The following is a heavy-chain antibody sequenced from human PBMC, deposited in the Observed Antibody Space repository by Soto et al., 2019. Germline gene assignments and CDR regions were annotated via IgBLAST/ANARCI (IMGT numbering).Heavy chain of an antibody. CDR1: GGSISSYY. V-gene: IGHV4-59*01. J-gene: IGHJ4*02. CDR2: IYYSGST. D-gene: IGHD5-18*01. CDR3: ARVRGYSYGYGSFDY. Sequence: SETLSLTCTVSGGSISSYYWSWIRQPPGRGLEWIGYIYYSGSTNYNPSLKSRVTISVDTSKKQFSLKLSSVTAADTAVYYCARVRGYSYGYGSFDYWGQGTLVTVS.